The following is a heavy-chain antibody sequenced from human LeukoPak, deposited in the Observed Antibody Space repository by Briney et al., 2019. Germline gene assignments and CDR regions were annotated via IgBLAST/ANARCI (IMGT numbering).Heavy chain of an antibody. D-gene: IGHD2-21*02. CDR1: GFTFSSHS. CDR3: ARELKTCGGDCFVLLDL. CDR2: ISDSGDSS. J-gene: IGHJ5*02. V-gene: IGHV3-23*01. Sequence: GGSLRLSCTASGFTFSSHSMSWLRQAPGKGLEWVSVISDSGDSSYYADSVKGRFTISRDNSKNTLYLQMNSLRADDTALYYCARELKTCGGDCFVLLDLRGQGTLVTVSS.